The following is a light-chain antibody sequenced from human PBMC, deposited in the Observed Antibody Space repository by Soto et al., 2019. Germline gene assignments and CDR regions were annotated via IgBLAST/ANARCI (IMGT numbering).Light chain of an antibody. CDR1: QGISSY. J-gene: IGKJ3*01. V-gene: IGKV1-9*01. Sequence: DIQLTQSPSFLSASVGDRVTITCRASQGISSYLAWYQQKSGKAPKLLIYAASTLQSGVPSRFSGSGSGTEFTLTISSLQPEDFATYYCQQLNSYPRTVGPGTKVDIK. CDR3: QQLNSYPRT. CDR2: AAS.